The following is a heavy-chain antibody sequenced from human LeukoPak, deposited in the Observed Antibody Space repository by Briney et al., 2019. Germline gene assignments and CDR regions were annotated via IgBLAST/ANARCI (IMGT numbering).Heavy chain of an antibody. CDR1: GYTFTSRG. V-gene: IGHV1-18*04. Sequence: VASVKVSCKASGYTFTSRGFSWVRQAPGQGLERMGWINADSGNTNYAQKLQGRVTLTTDTSTNTAYMELRSLRSDDTAVHYCARDEVSGGWYNHWGQGTLVTVSS. CDR3: ARDEVSGGWYNH. CDR2: INADSGNT. J-gene: IGHJ4*02. D-gene: IGHD6-19*01.